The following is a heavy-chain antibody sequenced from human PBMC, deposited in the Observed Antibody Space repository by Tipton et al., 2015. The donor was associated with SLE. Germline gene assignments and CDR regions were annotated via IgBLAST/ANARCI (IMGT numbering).Heavy chain of an antibody. J-gene: IGHJ6*03. V-gene: IGHV4-59*01. Sequence: TLSLTCTVSGGSISTSYLSWIRQSPAKGLEWIGQIYYSGSTYYNPSLKTRATMSVDRSRTQFSLNLSSVTAADTAVYYCAKGRDFVGGDYMDVWGKGTTVTVSS. D-gene: IGHD2-15*01. CDR3: AKGRDFVGGDYMDV. CDR1: GGSISTSY. CDR2: IYYSGST.